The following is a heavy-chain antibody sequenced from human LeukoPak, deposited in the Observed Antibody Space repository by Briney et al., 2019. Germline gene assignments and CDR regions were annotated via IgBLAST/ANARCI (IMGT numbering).Heavy chain of an antibody. Sequence: PSETLSLTCTVSGGSISSYYWSWIRQPPGKGLEWIGYIYYSGSTNYNPSLKSRVTISVDTSKNQFSLKLSSVTAADPAVYYCARRPPSYYDSSGYFDYWGQGTLVTVSS. V-gene: IGHV4-59*08. CDR2: IYYSGST. CDR3: ARRPPSYYDSSGYFDY. CDR1: GGSISSYY. D-gene: IGHD3-22*01. J-gene: IGHJ4*02.